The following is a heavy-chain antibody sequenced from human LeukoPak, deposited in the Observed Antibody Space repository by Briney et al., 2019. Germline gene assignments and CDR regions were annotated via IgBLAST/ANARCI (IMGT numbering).Heavy chain of an antibody. CDR1: GDSVSSNSAA. Sequence: SQTLSLTCAISGDSVSSNSAAWNWIRQSPSRGLEWPGRTYYRSKWYNDYAVSVKSRITINPDASKNQFSLQLNSVTPEDTAVYYCAREGGHYYGSVYYYGMDVWGQGTTVTVSS. V-gene: IGHV6-1*01. CDR3: AREGGHYYGSVYYYGMDV. J-gene: IGHJ6*02. CDR2: TYYRSKWYN. D-gene: IGHD3-10*01.